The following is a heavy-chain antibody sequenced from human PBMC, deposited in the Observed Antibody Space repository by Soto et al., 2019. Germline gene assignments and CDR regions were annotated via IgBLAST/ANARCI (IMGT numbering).Heavy chain of an antibody. D-gene: IGHD1-26*01. J-gene: IGHJ4*02. CDR1: GFTFSSYG. V-gene: IGHV3-30*18. CDR2: ISYDGSNK. CDR3: AKDFLPYSGSYITTSTFDY. Sequence: GGSLRLSCAASGFTFSSYGMHWVRQAPGKGLEWVAVISYDGSNKYYADSVKGRFTISRDNSKNTLYLQMNSLRAEDTAVYYCAKDFLPYSGSYITTSTFDYWGQGTLVTVSS.